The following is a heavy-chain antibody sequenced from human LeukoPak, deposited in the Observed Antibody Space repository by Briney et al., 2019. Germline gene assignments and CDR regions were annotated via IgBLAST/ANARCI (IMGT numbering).Heavy chain of an antibody. J-gene: IGHJ4*02. CDR1: GYTFTGYY. D-gene: IGHD3-10*01. CDR2: INPNSCGT. Sequence: ASVKVSCKASGYTFTGYYMHWVRQAPGQGLECMGRINPNSCGTNYAQKFQGRVTMTRDTSISTAYMELSRLRSDDTAVYYCAAYGSGSYYNYFDYWAQGTLVTVSS. V-gene: IGHV1-2*06. CDR3: AAYGSGSYYNYFDY.